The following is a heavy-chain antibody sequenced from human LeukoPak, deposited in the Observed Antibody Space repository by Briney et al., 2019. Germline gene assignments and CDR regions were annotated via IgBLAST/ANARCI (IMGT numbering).Heavy chain of an antibody. V-gene: IGHV1-69*13. J-gene: IGHJ4*02. CDR1: GGSFSICA. D-gene: IGHD2-2*01. Sequence: AVTVSRTCSGGSFSICAISWVRQAPAQGHGWVGGIIPICGTANYAQEFQGRVTITAGEATSTAYMDQSIRRCEDTAVEYCARVGQRAAAIIRCFAYWGQGTLVTVSP. CDR2: IIPICGTA. CDR3: ARVGQRAAAIIRCFAY.